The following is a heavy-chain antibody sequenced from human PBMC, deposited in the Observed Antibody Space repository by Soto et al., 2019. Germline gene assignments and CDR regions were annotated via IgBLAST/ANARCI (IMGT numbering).Heavy chain of an antibody. CDR3: ATADWAW. CDR2: IKADHGDT. J-gene: IGHJ4*02. V-gene: IGHV1-3*05. CDR1: GYIFADYA. D-gene: IGHD3-9*01. Sequence: QVQIVQSGPEEKSPGASIKLSCTTSGYIFADYAIHWVRQAPGQGLEWVGWIKADHGDTRYSPKFQGRVIITGSLSASTSYMELSDLRAADTGVFYCATADWAWWGRGTLITVSS.